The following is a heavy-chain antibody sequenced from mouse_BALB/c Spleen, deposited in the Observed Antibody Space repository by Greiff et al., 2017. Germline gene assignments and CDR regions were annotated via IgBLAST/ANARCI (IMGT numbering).Heavy chain of an antibody. CDR2: ISSGGGST. CDR3: ASHCYDYAMDY. V-gene: IGHV5-12-1*01. D-gene: IGHD2-12*01. J-gene: IGHJ4*01. Sequence: EVMLVESGGGLVKPGGSLKLSCAASGFAFSSYDMSWVRQTPEKRREVVAYISSGGGSTYYPDTVTGRFTISRDNAKNTLYLQMSRLKSEDTAIYYCASHCYDYAMDYWGQGTSVTVSS. CDR1: GFAFSSYD.